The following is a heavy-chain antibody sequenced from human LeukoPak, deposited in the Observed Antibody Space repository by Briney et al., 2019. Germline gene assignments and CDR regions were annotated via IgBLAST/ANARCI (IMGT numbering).Heavy chain of an antibody. CDR2: INKDGGEK. D-gene: IGHD2-15*01. CDR3: ARWYCSGGSCYLYYYYYGMDV. CDR1: GFTFSSYW. J-gene: IGHJ6*02. Sequence: GGSLRLSCAASGFTFSSYWMSWVRQAPGKGLEWVANINKDGGEKYYVDSVKGRFTISRDNAKNSLYLQMNSLRAEDTAVYYCARWYCSGGSCYLYYYYYGMDVWGQGTTVTVSS. V-gene: IGHV3-7*03.